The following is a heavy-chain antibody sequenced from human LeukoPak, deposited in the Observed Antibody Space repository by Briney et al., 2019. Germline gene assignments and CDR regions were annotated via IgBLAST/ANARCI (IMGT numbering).Heavy chain of an antibody. CDR2: IIPIFDTA. CDR3: ARGGPRQVDLGSDYYGSVPPFDY. CDR1: GGTFSSYA. D-gene: IGHD3-10*01. Sequence: GASVKVSCKASGGTFSSYAISWVRQAPGQGLEWMGGIIPIFDTANYAQKFQGRVTITADKSTNTAYMELSSLRSEDTAVYYCARGGPRQVDLGSDYYGSVPPFDYWGQGTLVTVSS. V-gene: IGHV1-69*06. J-gene: IGHJ4*02.